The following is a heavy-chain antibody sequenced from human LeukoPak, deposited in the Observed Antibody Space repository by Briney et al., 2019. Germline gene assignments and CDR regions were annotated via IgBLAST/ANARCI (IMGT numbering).Heavy chain of an antibody. CDR1: GYSFSNDW. D-gene: IGHD3-10*01. CDR2: IYPGDSDT. Sequence: GESLKISCKGSGYSFSNDWIGWVRQMPGKGLEWMGIIYPGDSDTRYSPSFQGQITISADKSISTAYLQWSSLKASDTAMYYCARRSTYGSGTNYLFDYWGQGTLVTVSS. V-gene: IGHV5-51*01. CDR3: ARRSTYGSGTNYLFDY. J-gene: IGHJ4*02.